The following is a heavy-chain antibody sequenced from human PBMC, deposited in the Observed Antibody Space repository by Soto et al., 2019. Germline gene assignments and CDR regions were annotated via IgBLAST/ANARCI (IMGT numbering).Heavy chain of an antibody. CDR1: GYSFTSYW. J-gene: IGHJ6*02. CDR2: IYPGDSDT. Sequence: ESLKLSCKGSGYSFTSYWIVWVRQMPGKGLEWMGIIYPGDSDTRYSPSFQGQVTISADKSISTAYLQWSSLKASDTAMYYCASSVEQQRTYYYYGMDVWGQGTTVTVSS. D-gene: IGHD6-13*01. CDR3: ASSVEQQRTYYYYGMDV. V-gene: IGHV5-51*01.